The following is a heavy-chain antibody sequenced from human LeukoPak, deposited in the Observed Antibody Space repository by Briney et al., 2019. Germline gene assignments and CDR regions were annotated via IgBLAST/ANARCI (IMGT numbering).Heavy chain of an antibody. CDR1: GFTVSTNY. J-gene: IGHJ4*02. D-gene: IGHD6-13*01. CDR2: IFSGGST. V-gene: IGHV3-53*01. Sequence: GGSLRLSCAASGFTVSTNYMSWVRQAPGKGLEWVSAIFSGGSTFYADSVKGRFTVSRDGSKNTPYLQMNSPRAEDTAVYYCARGGSSSWPFDYWGQGTLVTVSS. CDR3: ARGGSSSWPFDY.